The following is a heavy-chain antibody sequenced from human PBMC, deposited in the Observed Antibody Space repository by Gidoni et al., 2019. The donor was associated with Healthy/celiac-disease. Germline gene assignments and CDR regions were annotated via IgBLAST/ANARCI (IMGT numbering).Heavy chain of an antibody. V-gene: IGHV1-69*02. D-gene: IGHD4-4*01. CDR1: GGTFSSYT. CDR3: VFVHSNHDY. J-gene: IGHJ4*02. CDR2: IIPILGIA. Sequence: QVQLVQSGAEVKKPGSSVKVSCKASGGTFSSYTISWVRQAPGQGLEWMGRIIPILGIANYAQKFQGRVTITADKSTSTAYMELSSLRAEDTAVYYCVFVHSNHDYWGQGTLVTVSS.